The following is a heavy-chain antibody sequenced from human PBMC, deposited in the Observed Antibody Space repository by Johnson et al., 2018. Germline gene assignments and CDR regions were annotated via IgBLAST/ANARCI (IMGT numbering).Heavy chain of an antibody. CDR2: ISYDGSDK. Sequence: QLLECGGGVVQPGRSLRLSCAASGFTFSTYGMHWVRQAPGKGLEWVAVISYDGSDKYYADSVKGRFTISRDNSKNTLYLQRNSLRAEDTAVFYCAKDSASYYYYMGVWGKGTTVTVSS. J-gene: IGHJ6*03. V-gene: IGHV3-30*18. CDR1: GFTFSTYG. CDR3: AKDSASYYYYMGV. D-gene: IGHD3-10*01.